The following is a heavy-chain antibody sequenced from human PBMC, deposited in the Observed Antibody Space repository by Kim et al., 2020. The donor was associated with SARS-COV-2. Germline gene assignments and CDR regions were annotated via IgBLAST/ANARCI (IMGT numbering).Heavy chain of an antibody. J-gene: IGHJ6*02. CDR2: FDPEDGET. Sequence: ASVKVSCKVSGYTLTELSMHWVRQAPGKGLEWMGGFDPEDGETIYAQKFQGRVTMTEDTSTDTAYLELSSLRSEDTAVYYCATHPRGPPIYYGMDVWGQGTTVTVSS. CDR3: ATHPRGPPIYYGMDV. D-gene: IGHD3-10*01. CDR1: GYTLTELS. V-gene: IGHV1-24*01.